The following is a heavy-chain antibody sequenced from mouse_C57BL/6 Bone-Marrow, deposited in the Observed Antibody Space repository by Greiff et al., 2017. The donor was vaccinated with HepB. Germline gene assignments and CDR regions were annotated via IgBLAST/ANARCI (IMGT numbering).Heavy chain of an antibody. CDR3: ARPGTGWYFDV. V-gene: IGHV1-82*01. D-gene: IGHD4-1*01. Sequence: QVQLQQSGPELVKPGASVKISCKASGYAFSSSWMNWVKQRPGKGLEWIGRIYPGDGDTNYNGKFKSKATLTADKSSSTAYMQLSSLTSEDSAVYFCARPGTGWYFDVWGTGTTVTVSS. J-gene: IGHJ1*03. CDR2: IYPGDGDT. CDR1: GYAFSSSW.